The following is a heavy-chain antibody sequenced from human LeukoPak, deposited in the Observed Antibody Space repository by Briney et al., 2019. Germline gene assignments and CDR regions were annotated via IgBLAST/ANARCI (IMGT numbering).Heavy chain of an antibody. CDR3: ARRIPYERQQLGNAFDI. V-gene: IGHV4-39*07. CDR2: IYYSGST. D-gene: IGHD6-13*01. CDR1: GGSISSSSYY. Sequence: PSETLSLTCTVSGGSISSSSYYWGWIRQPPGKGLEWIGSIYYSGSTYYNPSLKSRVTISVDTSKNQFSLRLSSVTAADTAVYYCARRIPYERQQLGNAFDIWGQGTMVTVSS. J-gene: IGHJ3*02.